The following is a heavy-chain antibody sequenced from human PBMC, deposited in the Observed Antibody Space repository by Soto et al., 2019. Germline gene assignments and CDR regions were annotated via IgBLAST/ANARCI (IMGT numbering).Heavy chain of an antibody. J-gene: IGHJ5*02. Sequence: GGSLRLSCAASGFTFSSYAMSWVRQAPGKGLEWVSAISGSGGSTYYADSVKGRFTISRDNSKNTLYLQMNSLRAEDTAVYYCAKLGVVVAASRSWFDPWGQGTLVTVSS. V-gene: IGHV3-23*01. D-gene: IGHD2-15*01. CDR2: ISGSGGST. CDR3: AKLGVVVAASRSWFDP. CDR1: GFTFSSYA.